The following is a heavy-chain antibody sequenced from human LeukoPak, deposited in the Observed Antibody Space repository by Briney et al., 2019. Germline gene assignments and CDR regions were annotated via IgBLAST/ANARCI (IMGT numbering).Heavy chain of an antibody. CDR1: GVSISSYY. D-gene: IGHD4-17*01. V-gene: IGHV4-39*07. Sequence: SETLSLTCTVSGVSISSYYWGWIRQPPGKGLEWIGSIYYSGSTYYNPSLKSRVTISVDTSKNQFSLKLSSVTAADTAVYYCARILPSYGDYGINNYYFDYWGQGTLVTVSS. CDR3: ARILPSYGDYGINNYYFDY. CDR2: IYYSGST. J-gene: IGHJ4*02.